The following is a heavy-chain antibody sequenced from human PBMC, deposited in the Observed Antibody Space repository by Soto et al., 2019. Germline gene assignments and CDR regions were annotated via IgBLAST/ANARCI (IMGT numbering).Heavy chain of an antibody. Sequence: GGSLRLSCNCSGFSFSEHAMTWVRQAPGKGLEWVGFIRNTPYGGTTDYAASVRGRFTISRDDSASIAYLQMNRLKTEDSGVYYCSRGSFGYYRXWGPGTLVTVSX. J-gene: IGHJ4*02. CDR3: SRGSFGYYRX. D-gene: IGHD2-2*03. V-gene: IGHV3-49*04. CDR1: GFSFSEHA. CDR2: IRNTPYGGTT.